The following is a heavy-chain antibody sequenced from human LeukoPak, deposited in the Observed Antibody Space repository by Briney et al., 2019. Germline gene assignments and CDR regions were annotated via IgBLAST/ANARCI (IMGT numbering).Heavy chain of an antibody. Sequence: GGSLRLSCAGSGFSVSHYYMNWVRQAPGKGLEWVSLIRDTGETFYADSVKGRFTISRDNSKNTMYLQMNRLRAEDTAVYFCARDRAVTQVWVEFDSWGQGTLVTVSS. V-gene: IGHV3-66*03. D-gene: IGHD3-16*01. J-gene: IGHJ5*01. CDR1: GFSVSHYY. CDR3: ARDRAVTQVWVEFDS. CDR2: IRDTGET.